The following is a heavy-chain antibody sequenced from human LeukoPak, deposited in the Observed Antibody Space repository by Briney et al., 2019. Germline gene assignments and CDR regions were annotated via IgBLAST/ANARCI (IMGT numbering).Heavy chain of an antibody. J-gene: IGHJ4*02. CDR1: GFTFSTSA. Sequence: GGSLRLSCSASGFTFSTSAMHWVRQAPGKGLEYVSALGTNGGNTYYADSVRGRFTISGDNSKNTLFLQMSSLRPEDTAVYYCVKSERGYLWGSYYNYWGQGTLVTVSS. V-gene: IGHV3-64D*06. D-gene: IGHD3-16*01. CDR3: VKSERGYLWGSYYNY. CDR2: LGTNGGNT.